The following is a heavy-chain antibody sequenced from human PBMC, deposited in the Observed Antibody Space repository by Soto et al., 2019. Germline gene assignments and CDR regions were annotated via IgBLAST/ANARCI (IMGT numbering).Heavy chain of an antibody. J-gene: IGHJ4*02. CDR3: ARGQACFNGVCYFDS. CDR1: GYTFSNYA. V-gene: IGHV1-3*01. D-gene: IGHD2-8*01. Sequence: QVQLVQSGAEVKQPGASVRVSCKASGYTFSNYAIHWVRQAPGQRLECLGWIHAGNGNTKYSRDFQGRVTITMDTSANTAYMELNSLTSEDTAVYYCARGQACFNGVCYFDSWGQGALVTVS. CDR2: IHAGNGNT.